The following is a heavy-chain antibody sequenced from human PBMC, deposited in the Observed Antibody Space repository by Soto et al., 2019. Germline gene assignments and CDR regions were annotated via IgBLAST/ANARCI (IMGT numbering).Heavy chain of an antibody. CDR3: AREGDGGPLYGMDV. CDR1: EFTFSSYE. CDR2: ISSSGSTI. J-gene: IGHJ6*02. V-gene: IGHV3-48*03. Sequence: EVQLVDSGGGLVQPGGSLRLSCAASEFTFSSYEMNWVRQAPGKGLEWVSYISSSGSTIYYADSVKGRFTISRDNAKNSLYLQMNSLRAEDTAVYYCAREGDGGPLYGMDVWGQGTTVTVSS. D-gene: IGHD2-15*01.